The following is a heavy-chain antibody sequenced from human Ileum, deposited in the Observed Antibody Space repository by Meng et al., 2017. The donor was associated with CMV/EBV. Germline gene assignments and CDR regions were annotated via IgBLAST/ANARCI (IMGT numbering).Heavy chain of an antibody. V-gene: IGHV4-34*01. Sequence: QLVDGLLNPPCSLSHPCAVYGGDRSCYYWCLRRQTPDKGLGWISEFNYTGNSWFNPALKSRITMSINTSANLLSLKLTSVTAADAAVYCCTRGCVHSASSLHFDYWGQGTLVTVSS. CDR2: FNYTGNS. D-gene: IGHD6-6*01. CDR3: TRGCVHSASSLHFDY. J-gene: IGHJ4*02. CDR1: GGDRSCYY.